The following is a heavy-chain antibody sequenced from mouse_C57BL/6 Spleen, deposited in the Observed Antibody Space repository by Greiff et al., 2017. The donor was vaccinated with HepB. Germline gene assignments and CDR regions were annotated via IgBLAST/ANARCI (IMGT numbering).Heavy chain of an antibody. CDR2: ISSGSSTI. V-gene: IGHV5-17*01. J-gene: IGHJ3*01. CDR3: ARLPMVTTGAY. Sequence: EVKLMESGGGLVKPGGSLKLSCAASGFTFSDYGMHWVRQAPEKGLEWVAYISSGSSTIYYADTVKGRFTISRDNAKNTLFLQMTSLRSEDTAMYYCARLPMVTTGAYWGQGTLVTVSA. D-gene: IGHD2-2*01. CDR1: GFTFSDYG.